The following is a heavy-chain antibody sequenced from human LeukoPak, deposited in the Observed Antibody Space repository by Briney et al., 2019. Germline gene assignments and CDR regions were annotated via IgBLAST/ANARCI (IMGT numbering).Heavy chain of an antibody. J-gene: IGHJ4*02. V-gene: IGHV3-30*02. CDR1: GFTFSSYA. CDR3: AKDPDSSGWYGFDY. CDR2: IRYDGSNK. Sequence: GGSLRLSCAASGFTFSSYAMHWVRQAPGKGLEWVAFIRYDGSNKYYADSVKGRFTISRDNSKNTLYLQMNSLRAEDTAVYYCAKDPDSSGWYGFDYWGQGTLVTVSS. D-gene: IGHD6-19*01.